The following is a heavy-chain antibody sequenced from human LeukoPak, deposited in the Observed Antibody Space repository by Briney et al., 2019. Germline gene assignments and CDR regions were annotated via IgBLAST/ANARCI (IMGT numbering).Heavy chain of an antibody. CDR2: IHPGDSDT. J-gene: IGHJ4*02. D-gene: IGHD2-15*01. CDR1: GYSFTNYW. Sequence: GESLKISCKGSGYSFTNYWIGWVRQMPGKGLEWMGIIHPGDSDTRYSPSLQGQVTISADKSISTAYLQWSSLKASDTAMYYCALNPRGYCSGGRCYIGYWGQGTLVTVSS. V-gene: IGHV5-51*01. CDR3: ALNPRGYCSGGRCYIGY.